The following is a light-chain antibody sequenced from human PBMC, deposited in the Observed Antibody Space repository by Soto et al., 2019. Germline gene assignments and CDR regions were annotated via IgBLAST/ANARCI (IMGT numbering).Light chain of an antibody. CDR2: WAS. CDR3: QQYYTTPWT. V-gene: IGKV4-1*01. J-gene: IGKJ1*01. Sequence: DIVLTQSPDSLAVSLGERATINCKSSQSVLYSSDSKNYLAWYQQKLGQPPNLLIYWASTRESGVPDRFSGSGSGTDFTLTISRLQAEDVAVYYCQQYYTTPWTFGQGTKVEIK. CDR1: QSVLYSSDSKNY.